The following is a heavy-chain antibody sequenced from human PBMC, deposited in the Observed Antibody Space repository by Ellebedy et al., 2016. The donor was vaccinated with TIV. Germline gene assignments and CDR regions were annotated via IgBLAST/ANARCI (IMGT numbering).Heavy chain of an antibody. CDR1: GFDFHDYA. CDR3: AKGFVQPLTGAFDI. CDR2: ISWNSADI. V-gene: IGHV3-9*01. D-gene: IGHD1-14*01. J-gene: IGHJ3*02. Sequence: SLKISXAASGFDFHDYAMNWVRQAPGKGLEWVSGISWNSADIRYADSVKGRFSISRDNAKKSVYLQMSTLRPDNTAFYFCAKGFVQPLTGAFDIWGQGAMVTVSS.